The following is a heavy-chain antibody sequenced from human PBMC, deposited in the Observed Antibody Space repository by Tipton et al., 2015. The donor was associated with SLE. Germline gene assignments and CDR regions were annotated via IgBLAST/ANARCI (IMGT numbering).Heavy chain of an antibody. V-gene: IGHV3-72*01. CDR2: TRNKANSYTT. D-gene: IGHD2-21*01. CDR1: GFTFSSYG. Sequence: SLRLSCAASGFTFSSYGMHWVRQAPGKGLEWVGRTRNKANSYTTEYAASVKGRFTISRDDSKNSLYLQMNSLKTEDTAVYYCARGGATWAYYYYMDVWGKGTTVTVSS. CDR3: ARGGATWAYYYYMDV. J-gene: IGHJ6*03.